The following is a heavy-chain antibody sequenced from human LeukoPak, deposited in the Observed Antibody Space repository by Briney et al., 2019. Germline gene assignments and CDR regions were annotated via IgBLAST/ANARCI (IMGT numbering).Heavy chain of an antibody. V-gene: IGHV4-59*01. Sequence: SETLSLTCTVSGGSISSYYWSWIRQPPGKGLEWIGYIYYSGSTNYNPSLKSRVTISVDTSKNQFSLKLSSVTAADTAVYYCARMPRYYDSNDAFDIWGQGTMVTVSS. CDR2: IYYSGST. J-gene: IGHJ3*02. CDR1: GGSISSYY. CDR3: ARMPRYYDSNDAFDI. D-gene: IGHD3-22*01.